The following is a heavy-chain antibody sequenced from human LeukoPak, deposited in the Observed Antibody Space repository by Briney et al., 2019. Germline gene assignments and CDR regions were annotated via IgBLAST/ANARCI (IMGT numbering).Heavy chain of an antibody. CDR3: ATGRSCTTCYLPDY. CDR2: ISWDGGST. CDR1: GFTFDDYT. J-gene: IGHJ4*02. D-gene: IGHD2-2*01. V-gene: IGHV3-43*01. Sequence: GGSLRLSCAASGFTFDDYTMHWVRQAPGKGLEWVSLISWDGGSTYYADSVKGRLTISRDNAKNSLYLQMNSLRAEDTAVYHCATGRSCTTCYLPDYWGQGTLVTVSS.